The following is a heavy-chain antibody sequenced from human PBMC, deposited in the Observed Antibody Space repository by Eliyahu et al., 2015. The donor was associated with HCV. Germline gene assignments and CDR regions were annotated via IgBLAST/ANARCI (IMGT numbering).Heavy chain of an antibody. Sequence: EVQLVQSGAEVKKPGESLRISCKGSGYSFTSXWISWVRQMPGKGLEWMGRIDPSDSYTNYSPSFQGHVTISADKSISTAYLQWSSLKASDTAMYYCARTAPVLRFLEWLLGFDPWGQGTLVTVSS. CDR2: IDPSDSYT. CDR1: GYSFTSXW. J-gene: IGHJ5*02. D-gene: IGHD3-3*01. V-gene: IGHV5-10-1*03. CDR3: ARTAPVLRFLEWLLGFDP.